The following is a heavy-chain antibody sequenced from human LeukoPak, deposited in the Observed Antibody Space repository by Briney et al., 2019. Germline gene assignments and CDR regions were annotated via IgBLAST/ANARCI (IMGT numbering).Heavy chain of an antibody. CDR3: TSWGDTTAEYFQR. D-gene: IGHD2-21*02. J-gene: IGHJ1*01. V-gene: IGHV3-7*01. CDR2: INPDGRDT. CDR1: GVTFNRCR. Sequence: GESLRLSWVVAGVTFNRCRLNWVRQAPWKGLEWVAHINPDGRDTYYVDSVKGRFTISRDNAQNSMYLQMNSLRVEDTAVYYCTSWGDTTAEYFQRWGQGTLVTVSS.